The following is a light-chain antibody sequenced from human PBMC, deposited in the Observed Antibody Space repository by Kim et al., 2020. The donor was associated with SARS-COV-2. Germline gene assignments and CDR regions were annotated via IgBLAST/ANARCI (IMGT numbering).Light chain of an antibody. CDR2: EVS. CDR1: SSDVGVYNY. CDR3: SSYAGSNNLV. V-gene: IGLV2-8*01. Sequence: TVSCTETSSDVGVYNYVSWYQQHPGKAPKLMIYEVSKRPSGVPDRFSGSKSGNTASLTVSGLQAEDEADYYCSSYAGSNNLVFGGGTQLTVL. J-gene: IGLJ2*01.